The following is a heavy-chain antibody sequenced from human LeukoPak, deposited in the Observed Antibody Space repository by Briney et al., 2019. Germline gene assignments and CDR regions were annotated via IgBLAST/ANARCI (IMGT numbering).Heavy chain of an antibody. J-gene: IGHJ4*02. D-gene: IGHD3-3*01. V-gene: IGHV3-30*04. CDR2: ISYDGSSK. Sequence: GGSLRLSCAASGFTFSSYAMYWVRQAPGKGLEWVAVISYDGSSKYYADSVKGRFTISRDNSKNMLYLQMNSLRADDTAVYYCARREAEESGPIDYWGQGTLVTVSS. CDR3: ARREAEESGPIDY. CDR1: GFTFSSYA.